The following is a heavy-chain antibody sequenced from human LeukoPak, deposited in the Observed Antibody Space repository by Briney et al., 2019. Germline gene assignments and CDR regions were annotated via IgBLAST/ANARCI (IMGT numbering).Heavy chain of an antibody. CDR2: IKQDGSDK. CDR1: GFPFSSYW. CDR3: ARLTGTTGFDY. V-gene: IGHV3-7*01. J-gene: IGHJ4*02. D-gene: IGHD1-1*01. Sequence: GGSLRLSCAASGFPFSSYWMSWVRQAPGKGLEWVANIKQDGSDKYYVDSVKGRFTIYRDNAKNSLYLQLNSLRADDTAVCYCARLTGTTGFDYWGQGTLVTVSS.